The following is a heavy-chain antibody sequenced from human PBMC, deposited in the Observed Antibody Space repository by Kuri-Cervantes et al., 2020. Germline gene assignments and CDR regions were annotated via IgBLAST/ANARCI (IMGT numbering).Heavy chain of an antibody. J-gene: IGHJ6*04. V-gene: IGHV3-74*01. CDR2: ISSDGSSF. Sequence: GESLKSSCAASGFTFSSSWMHWVRQAPGKGLVWVSRISSDGSSFSHADSVKGRFTISRDHAKNSLYLQMNSLRAEDTAVYYCARDYYDNMDVWGKGTTVTVSS. CDR1: GFTFSSSW. D-gene: IGHD3-22*01. CDR3: ARDYYDNMDV.